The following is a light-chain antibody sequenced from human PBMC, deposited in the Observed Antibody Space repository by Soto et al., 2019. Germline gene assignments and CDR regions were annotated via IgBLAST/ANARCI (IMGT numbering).Light chain of an antibody. CDR3: CSYAGSSTSVV. J-gene: IGLJ2*01. Sequence: QSVLTQPASVSGSPGQSITISCTGTSSDVGSYNLVSWCQQHPGKAPKLMIYEGSKRPSGVSNRFSGSKSGNTASLTISGLQAEDEADYYCCSYAGSSTSVVFGGGTKLTVL. CDR1: SSDVGSYNL. V-gene: IGLV2-23*01. CDR2: EGS.